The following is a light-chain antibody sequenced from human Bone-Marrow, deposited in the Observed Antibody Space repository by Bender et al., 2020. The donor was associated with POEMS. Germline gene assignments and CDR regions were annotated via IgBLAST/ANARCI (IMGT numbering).Light chain of an antibody. J-gene: IGLJ2*01. V-gene: IGLV2-14*03. CDR2: DVS. CDR3: SSYSSSSTLVL. CDR1: SSDIGTYTY. Sequence: QSALTQSASVSGSLGQSVTISCIGSSSDIGTYTYVSWYQQHPGKAPRLMIYDVSNRPSGVSNRFSASKSGNTASLTISGLQSEDEAVYYCSSYSSSSTLVLFGGGTKLTVL.